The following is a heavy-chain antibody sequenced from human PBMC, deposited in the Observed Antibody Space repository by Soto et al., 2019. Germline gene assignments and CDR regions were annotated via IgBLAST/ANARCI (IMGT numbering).Heavy chain of an antibody. CDR3: ARLTGAYGSGGYYKAPDY. CDR2: IDPSDSYT. V-gene: IGHV5-10-1*01. Sequence: PGESLKISCKGSGYSFTSYWISWVRQMPGKGLEWMGRIDPSDSYTNYSPSFQGHVTISADKSISTAYLQWSSLKASDTAMYYCARLTGAYGSGGYYKAPDYWGQGTLVTVSS. D-gene: IGHD3-10*01. CDR1: GYSFTSYW. J-gene: IGHJ4*02.